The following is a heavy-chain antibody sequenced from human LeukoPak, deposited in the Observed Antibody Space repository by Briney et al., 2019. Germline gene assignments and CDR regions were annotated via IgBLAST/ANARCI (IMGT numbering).Heavy chain of an antibody. Sequence: GGSLRLSCAASGFTFSSYAMNWVRQAPGKGLEWVTVISFDSSYKYYAYSVKGRFTISRDNSKNTLFLQMNSLRAEDTAVYFCAREEAAVRAFDIWGQGTMVTVSS. V-gene: IGHV3-30-3*01. D-gene: IGHD6-13*01. CDR1: GFTFSSYA. J-gene: IGHJ3*02. CDR2: ISFDSSYK. CDR3: AREEAAVRAFDI.